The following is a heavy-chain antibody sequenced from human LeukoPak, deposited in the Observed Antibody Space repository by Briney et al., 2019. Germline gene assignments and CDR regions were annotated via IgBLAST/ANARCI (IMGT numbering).Heavy chain of an antibody. V-gene: IGHV4-34*01. Sequence: SSETLCLTCAVYGGSFSGYYWSWIRQPPGKGLEWIGEINHSGSTNYNPSLKSRVTISVDTSKNQVSLKLSSVTAADTAVYYCASIASGPPSWGQGTLVTVSS. CDR1: GGSFSGYY. J-gene: IGHJ5*02. CDR2: INHSGST. CDR3: ASIASGPPS. D-gene: IGHD3-3*01.